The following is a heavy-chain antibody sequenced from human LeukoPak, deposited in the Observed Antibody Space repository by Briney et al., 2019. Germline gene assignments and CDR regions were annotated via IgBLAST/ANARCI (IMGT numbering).Heavy chain of an antibody. Sequence: GGSLRLSCAASEFSVSSNYMNWVRQAPGKGLEWVSVIYSDGATFYADSVKGRFTISRDSSSNTLYLQMSSLRADDTAVYYCVRGTGYWGQGTLVTVSS. CDR2: IYSDGAT. CDR1: EFSVSSNY. J-gene: IGHJ4*02. V-gene: IGHV3-66*02. CDR3: VRGTGY.